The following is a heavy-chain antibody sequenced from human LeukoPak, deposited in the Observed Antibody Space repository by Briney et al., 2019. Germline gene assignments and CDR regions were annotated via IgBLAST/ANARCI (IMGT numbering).Heavy chain of an antibody. CDR2: MNPNTGNT. D-gene: IGHD3-22*01. V-gene: IGHV1-8*03. CDR3: AITGEYYDSSGYYYY. J-gene: IGHJ4*02. Sequence: ASVKVSCKASGYTFTGYDINWVRQASGQGLEWMGWMNPNTGNTGYAQKFQGRVTITRNTSISTVYMELSSLRSEDTAVYYCAITGEYYDSSGYYYYWGQGTLVTVSS. CDR1: GYTFTGYD.